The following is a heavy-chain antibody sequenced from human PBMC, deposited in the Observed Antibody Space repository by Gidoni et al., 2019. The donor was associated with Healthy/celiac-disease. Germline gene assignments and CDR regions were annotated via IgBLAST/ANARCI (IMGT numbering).Heavy chain of an antibody. V-gene: IGHV1-69*17. CDR2: IIPIFGIA. Sequence: QLQLVQSGSEVKKPGSSVKVSCKASGSTFSSYAISWVRQAPGQGLEWMGGIIPIFGIANDAQKFQGRVTITADKSTSTADMELSSLRSEDTAVYYCASHLGYCSSTSCYAGMDVWGQGTTVTVSS. D-gene: IGHD2-2*01. J-gene: IGHJ6*02. CDR1: GSTFSSYA. CDR3: ASHLGYCSSTSCYAGMDV.